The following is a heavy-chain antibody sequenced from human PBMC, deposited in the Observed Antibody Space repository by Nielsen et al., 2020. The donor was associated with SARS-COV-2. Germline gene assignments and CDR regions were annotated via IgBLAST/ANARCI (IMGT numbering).Heavy chain of an antibody. J-gene: IGHJ4*02. CDR2: IKPDGNEK. D-gene: IGHD6-19*01. V-gene: IGHV3-7*01. Sequence: GESLKISCAASGFTFSTYWMSWVRQAPGKGLEWVANIKPDGNEKYYVDSVKGRFTISRDNVKNSLDLQMNSLRAEDMAVYYCATNSDWRHDYWGQGTLVTVST. CDR3: ATNSDWRHDY. CDR1: GFTFSTYW.